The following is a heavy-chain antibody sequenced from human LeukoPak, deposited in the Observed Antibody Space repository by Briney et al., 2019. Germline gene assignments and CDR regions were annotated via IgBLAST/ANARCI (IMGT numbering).Heavy chain of an antibody. CDR3: ATFIPRPNEYGDYLYYYYGMDV. CDR1: GNTLTELS. CDR2: VDPRDGET. J-gene: IGHJ6*02. V-gene: IGHV1-24*01. Sequence: ASVKVSCKVSGNTLTELSMHWVRQAPGKGLEWMGGVDPRDGETFYAQKFQGRVTMTEDTSTDTAYMEVSSLRSEDTAIYYCATFIPRPNEYGDYLYYYYGMDVWGQGTTVTVS. D-gene: IGHD4-17*01.